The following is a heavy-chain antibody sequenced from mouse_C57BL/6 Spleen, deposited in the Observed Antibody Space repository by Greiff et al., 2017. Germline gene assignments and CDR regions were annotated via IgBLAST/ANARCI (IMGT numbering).Heavy chain of an antibody. CDR3: ARDTTVVAPPDAMDY. Sequence: VQLQQSGPVLVKPGASVKMSCKASGYTFTDYYMNWVKQSHGKSLEWIGVINPYNGGTSYNQKFKGKATLTVDKSSSTAYMELNSLTSEDSAVYYCARDTTVVAPPDAMDYWGQGTSVTVSS. V-gene: IGHV1-19*01. D-gene: IGHD1-1*01. J-gene: IGHJ4*01. CDR2: INPYNGGT. CDR1: GYTFTDYY.